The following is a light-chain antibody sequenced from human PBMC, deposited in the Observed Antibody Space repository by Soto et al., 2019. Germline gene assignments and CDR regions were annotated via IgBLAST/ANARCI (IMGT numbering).Light chain of an antibody. CDR2: AAS. Sequence: DIQMTQSPSSLSASVGDRVTITCRASQGISNYLAWYQQKPGKVPKLLIYAASTLQSGVPSRFSGSGSGTDFTLTISSLQPEDVATYYCQKYNGAPIFTFGPGTKVDIK. CDR3: QKYNGAPIFT. J-gene: IGKJ3*01. CDR1: QGISNY. V-gene: IGKV1-27*01.